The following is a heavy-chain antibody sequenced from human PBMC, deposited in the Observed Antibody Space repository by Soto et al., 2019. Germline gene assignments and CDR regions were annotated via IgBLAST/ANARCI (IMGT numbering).Heavy chain of an antibody. D-gene: IGHD6-13*01. CDR1: GFTFSSYG. Sequence: PVGSLRLSCAASGFTFSSYGMHWVRQAPGKGLEWVAVIWYDGSNKYYADSVKGRFTISRDNSKNTLYLQMNSLRAEDTAVYYCARDLRIAAAGTFGYWGQGTLVTVS. CDR2: IWYDGSNK. J-gene: IGHJ4*02. CDR3: ARDLRIAAAGTFGY. V-gene: IGHV3-33*01.